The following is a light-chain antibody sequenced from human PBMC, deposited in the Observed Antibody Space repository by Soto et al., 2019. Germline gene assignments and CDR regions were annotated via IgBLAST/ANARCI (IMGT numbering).Light chain of an antibody. CDR3: GTWDSSLSVWV. CDR2: DNN. Sequence: QSALTQPPSVSAAPGQTVTISCSGSSSNIGNNYVSWYQQLPGTAPKLLIYDNNKRPSGIPDRFSGSKSATSATLGITGLQTGDEADYYCGTWDSSLSVWVFGGGTKLTVL. CDR1: SSNIGNNY. V-gene: IGLV1-51*01. J-gene: IGLJ3*02.